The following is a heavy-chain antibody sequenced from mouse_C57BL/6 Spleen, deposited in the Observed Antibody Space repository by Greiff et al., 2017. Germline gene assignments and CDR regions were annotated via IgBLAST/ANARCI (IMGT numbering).Heavy chain of an antibody. CDR1: GYTFTSYW. J-gene: IGHJ1*03. D-gene: IGHD2-13*01. V-gene: IGHV1-55*01. Sequence: QVQLQQPGAELVKPGASVKMSCKASGYTFTSYWITWVKQRPGQGLEWIGDIYPGSGSTNYHEKFKSQDTLTVDTSSSTAYMQLSSLTSEDSAVYYCARSAIYYGDGGYFDVWGTGTTVTVSS. CDR2: IYPGSGST. CDR3: ARSAIYYGDGGYFDV.